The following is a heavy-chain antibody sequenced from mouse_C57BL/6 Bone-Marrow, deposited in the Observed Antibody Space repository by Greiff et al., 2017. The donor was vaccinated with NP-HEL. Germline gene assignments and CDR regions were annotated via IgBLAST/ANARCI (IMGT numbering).Heavy chain of an antibody. Sequence: VQLQQSGAELAKPGASVKLSCKASGYTFTSYWMHWVKQRPGQGLEWIGYINPSSGYTKYNQKFKDKATLTADKSSSTAYMQLSSLTYKDSAGYYCARRAMVTPFAYWGQGTLVTVSA. D-gene: IGHD2-2*01. CDR3: ARRAMVTPFAY. V-gene: IGHV1-7*01. J-gene: IGHJ3*01. CDR1: GYTFTSYW. CDR2: INPSSGYT.